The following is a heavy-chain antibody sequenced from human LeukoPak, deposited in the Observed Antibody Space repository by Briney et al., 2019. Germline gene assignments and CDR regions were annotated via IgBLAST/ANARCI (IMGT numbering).Heavy chain of an antibody. CDR2: IIPILGIA. D-gene: IGHD3-9*01. Sequence: GASVKVSCKASGGTFSSYAISWVRQAPGQGLEWMGRIIPILGIANYAQKFQGRVTITADKSTSTAYMELSSPRSEDTAVYYCAREGQYYDILTGYYPRGVWFDPWGQGTLVTVSS. V-gene: IGHV1-69*04. CDR3: AREGQYYDILTGYYPRGVWFDP. J-gene: IGHJ5*02. CDR1: GGTFSSYA.